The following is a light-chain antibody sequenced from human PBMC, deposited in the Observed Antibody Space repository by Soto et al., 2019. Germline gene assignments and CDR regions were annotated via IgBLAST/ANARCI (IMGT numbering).Light chain of an antibody. CDR2: KVS. V-gene: IGKV2-30*02. CDR3: MQGTHWPIT. J-gene: IGKJ5*01. Sequence: DIVMTQSPLSLPGTLGQPASSSCISNQILVHSDGIAYFSWFQQRPGRSPRRLIYKVSNRDSGVPARFSGSGSGTDFALKISRVEAEDVGVYYCMQGTHWPITFGQGTRLEIK. CDR1: QILVHSDGIAY.